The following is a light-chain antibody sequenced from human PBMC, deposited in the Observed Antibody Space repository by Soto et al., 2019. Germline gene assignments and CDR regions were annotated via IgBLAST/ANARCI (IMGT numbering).Light chain of an antibody. CDR1: SSDVGGYNY. J-gene: IGLJ1*01. Sequence: QSALTQPASVSGSPGQSITISCTGTSSDVGGYNYVSWYQHHPGKAPKLMIYDVSNRPSGVSNRFSGSKSGNTASPTISGLQPEEEDADYCSSYTTSNTRQIVFGTGTKLTVL. CDR3: SSYTTSNTRQIV. V-gene: IGLV2-14*03. CDR2: DVS.